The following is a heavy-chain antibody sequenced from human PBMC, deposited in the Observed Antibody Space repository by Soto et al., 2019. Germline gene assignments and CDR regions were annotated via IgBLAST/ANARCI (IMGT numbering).Heavy chain of an antibody. Sequence: ASVKVSCKTSGYTFSDYGISWVRQAPGQGLEWMGWISAKNGNTNFAQKFRGRVTMITDASTNTVYMELRNLRLDDTAVYYCAREPPETPPDYWGQGTLVTVSS. CDR2: ISAKNGNT. V-gene: IGHV1-18*01. CDR1: GYTFSDYG. CDR3: AREPPETPPDY. J-gene: IGHJ4*02.